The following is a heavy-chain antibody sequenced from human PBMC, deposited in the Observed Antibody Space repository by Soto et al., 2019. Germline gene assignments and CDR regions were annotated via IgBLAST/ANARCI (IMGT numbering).Heavy chain of an antibody. Sequence: KSSETLSLTGTVSGGSISSYYWSWIRQPAGKGLEWIGRIYTSGSTNYNPSLKSRVTMSVDTSKNQFSLKLSSVTAADTAVYYCARVGSSWCVDYFDYWGQGTLVTVSS. CDR2: IYTSGST. CDR1: GGSISSYY. V-gene: IGHV4-4*07. D-gene: IGHD6-13*01. J-gene: IGHJ4*02. CDR3: ARVGSSWCVDYFDY.